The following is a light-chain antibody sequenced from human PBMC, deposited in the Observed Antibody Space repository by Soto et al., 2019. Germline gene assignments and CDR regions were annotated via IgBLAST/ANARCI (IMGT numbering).Light chain of an antibody. CDR1: KLGYNY. Sequence: SYELTQAPSVSVSPGQTASITCSGDKLGYNYTCWYQQKPGQSPVLVIYQDSKRPSGIPERFSGSNSGNTATLTISGTQAMDEADYYCQAWDSTGVFGGGTKLTVL. CDR2: QDS. V-gene: IGLV3-1*01. CDR3: QAWDSTGV. J-gene: IGLJ3*02.